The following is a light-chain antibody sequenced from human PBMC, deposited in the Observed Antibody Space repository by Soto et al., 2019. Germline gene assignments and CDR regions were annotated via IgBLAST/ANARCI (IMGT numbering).Light chain of an antibody. V-gene: IGKV1-5*01. Sequence: DIQMTQSPSTLSASVGDRVTITCRASQSLSRWLAWYQQKPGKAPKLLIYDASTLESGVPSRFSVSGSGTEVTLIISSLQPDDVASYDCQQYNSFSLTFDQGTKVEI. CDR1: QSLSRW. J-gene: IGKJ1*01. CDR3: QQYNSFSLT. CDR2: DAS.